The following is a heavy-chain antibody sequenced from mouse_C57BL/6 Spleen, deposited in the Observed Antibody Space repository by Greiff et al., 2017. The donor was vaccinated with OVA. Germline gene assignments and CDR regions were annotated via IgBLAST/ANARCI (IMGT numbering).Heavy chain of an antibody. V-gene: IGHV1-42*01. Sequence: EVQLQQSGPELVKPGASVKISCKASGYSFTGYYMNWVKQSPEKSLEWIGEINPSTGGTTYNQKFKAKATLTVDKSSSTAYMQHKSLTSEDSAVYYCARRDFDYWGQGTTLTVSS. J-gene: IGHJ2*01. CDR2: INPSTGGT. CDR1: GYSFTGYY. CDR3: ARRDFDY.